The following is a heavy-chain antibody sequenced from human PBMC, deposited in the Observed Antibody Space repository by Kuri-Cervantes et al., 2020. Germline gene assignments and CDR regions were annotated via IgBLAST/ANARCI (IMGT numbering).Heavy chain of an antibody. Sequence: SLKISCAASGFTFDDYAMHWVRQAPGKGLEWVSGISWNSGSIGYADSVKGRFTISRDNAKNSLYLQMNSLRAEDTALYYRAKDTRLVISAFDIWGQGTMVTVSS. V-gene: IGHV3-9*01. CDR1: GFTFDDYA. D-gene: IGHD3-9*01. J-gene: IGHJ3*02. CDR3: AKDTRLVISAFDI. CDR2: ISWNSGSI.